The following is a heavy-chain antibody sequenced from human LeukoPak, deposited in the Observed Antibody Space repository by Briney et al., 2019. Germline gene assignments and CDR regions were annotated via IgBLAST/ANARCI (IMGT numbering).Heavy chain of an antibody. D-gene: IGHD3-22*01. J-gene: IGHJ3*02. CDR2: IYTSGST. Sequence: SQTLSLTCTVSGGSISSGSYYWSWIRQPAGKGLEWIGRIYTSGSTNYNPSLKIRVTISVDPSKNQFSLKLSSVTAADTAVYYCARALSTATYSSGYYLAFDIWGQGTMVTVSS. CDR3: ARALSTATYSSGYYLAFDI. CDR1: GGSISSGSYY. V-gene: IGHV4-61*02.